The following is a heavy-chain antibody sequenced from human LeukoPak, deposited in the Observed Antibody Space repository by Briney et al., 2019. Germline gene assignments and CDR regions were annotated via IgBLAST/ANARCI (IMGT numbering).Heavy chain of an antibody. V-gene: IGHV1-2*03. D-gene: IGHD5-12*01. CDR1: GYTFTGYY. J-gene: IGHJ4*02. CDR2: INPNSGGT. CDR3: SRGRADGYSGYDFGDY. Sequence: LGASVKVSCKASGYTFTGYYMHWVRQAPGQGLEWMGWINPNSGGTDCAQKFQGRVTMARDTSISTAYMELSSLTSDDTAVYYCSRGRADGYSGYDFGDYWGQGTLVTVSS.